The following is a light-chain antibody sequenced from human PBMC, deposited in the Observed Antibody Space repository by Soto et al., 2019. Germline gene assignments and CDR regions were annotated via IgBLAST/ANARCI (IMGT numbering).Light chain of an antibody. J-gene: IGLJ1*01. V-gene: IGLV2-14*01. CDR2: DVS. Sequence: QSVLTQPASVSGSPGQSITISCTGTSSDVGGYNYVSWYQQHPGKAPKLMIYDVSNRPSGVSNRFSGSKSGNTASLTISGLQAEDEADYYYSSYTSSSTLVFGTGTKLTVL. CDR3: SSYTSSSTLV. CDR1: SSDVGGYNY.